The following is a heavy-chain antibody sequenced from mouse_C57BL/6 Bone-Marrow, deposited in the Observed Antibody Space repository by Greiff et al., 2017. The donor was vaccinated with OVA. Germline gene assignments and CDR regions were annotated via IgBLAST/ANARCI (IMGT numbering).Heavy chain of an antibody. CDR1: GYSITSGYY. J-gene: IGHJ1*03. V-gene: IGHV3-6*01. CDR3: AREGYDDWYFDV. CDR2: ISYDGSN. Sequence: ESGPGLVKPSQSLSLTCSVTGYSITSGYYWNWIRQFPGNKLEWMGYISYDGSNNYNPSPKNRISITRDTSKNQFFLKLNSVTTEDTATYYCAREGYDDWYFDVWGTGTTVTVSS. D-gene: IGHD2-2*01.